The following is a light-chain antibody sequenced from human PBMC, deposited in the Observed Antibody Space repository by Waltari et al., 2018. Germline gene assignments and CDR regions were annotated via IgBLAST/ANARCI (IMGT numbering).Light chain of an antibody. CDR2: AAS. CDR3: QNHERLPAT. V-gene: IGKV3-20*01. CDR1: QSVSRY. J-gene: IGKJ1*01. Sequence: IVLTQSPGTLSLSPGERATLSCRASQSVSRYLDWYQQKPGQAPRLLIYAASNRATGIPDRFSGSGYGTDFTLTISRLEPEDFAVYYCQNHERLPATFGQGTKVEIK.